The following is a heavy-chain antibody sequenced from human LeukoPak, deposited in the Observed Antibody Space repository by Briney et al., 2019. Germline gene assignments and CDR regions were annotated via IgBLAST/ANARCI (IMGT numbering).Heavy chain of an antibody. V-gene: IGHV1-2*04. J-gene: IGHJ4*02. D-gene: IGHD2-15*01. CDR2: INPNSGGT. CDR1: GYTFTVYY. CDR3: ARSYCSGGSCYEY. Sequence: GASVKVSFKGSGYTFTVYYMDWVRQAPGEGGERMGWINPNSGGTNYAQKFQGWVTMTSDTSISTAYMELSRLRSDDTAVYYCARSYCSGGSCYEYWGQGTLVTVSS.